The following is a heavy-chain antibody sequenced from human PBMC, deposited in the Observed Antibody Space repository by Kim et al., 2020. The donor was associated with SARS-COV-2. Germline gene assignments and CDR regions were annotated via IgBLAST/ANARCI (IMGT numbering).Heavy chain of an antibody. V-gene: IGHV4-59*08. Sequence: SETLSLTCTVSGGSISSYYWSWIRQPPGKGLEWIGYIYYSGSTNYNPSLKSRVTISVDTSKNQFSLKLSSVTAADTAVYYCARHWYCSGGNCYSGWFDPWGQGTLVTVSS. J-gene: IGHJ5*02. CDR1: GGSISSYY. D-gene: IGHD2-15*01. CDR2: IYYSGST. CDR3: ARHWYCSGGNCYSGWFDP.